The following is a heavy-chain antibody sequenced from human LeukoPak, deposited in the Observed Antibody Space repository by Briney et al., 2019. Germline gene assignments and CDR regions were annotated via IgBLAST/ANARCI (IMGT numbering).Heavy chain of an antibody. D-gene: IGHD6-19*01. V-gene: IGHV3-21*01. CDR2: ISSSSSYI. Sequence: GGSLRLSXAASGFTFSSYSMNWVRQVPGKGLEWVSSISSSSSYIYYADSVKGRFTISRDNAKNSLYLQMNRLRAEDTAVYYCARGRGTGWYEPKDAFDIWGQGTMVTVSS. CDR3: ARGRGTGWYEPKDAFDI. J-gene: IGHJ3*02. CDR1: GFTFSSYS.